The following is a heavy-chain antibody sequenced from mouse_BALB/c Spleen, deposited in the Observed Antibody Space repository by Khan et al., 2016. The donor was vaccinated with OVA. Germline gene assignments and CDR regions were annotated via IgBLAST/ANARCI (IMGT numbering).Heavy chain of an antibody. CDR1: GYTFANYW. V-gene: IGHV1-7*01. CDR2: LNPSTGYT. Sequence: QVQLQQSGAELAKPGASVKMSCKASGYTFANYWMHWVKQRPGQGLDWIGYLNPSTGYTDYNQKFKDKATLTADKSSSTAYMQLSGLTSEDSAVYYCTRLGYSYGTTFVYWGQGTTLTVSS. J-gene: IGHJ2*01. D-gene: IGHD1-1*01. CDR3: TRLGYSYGTTFVY.